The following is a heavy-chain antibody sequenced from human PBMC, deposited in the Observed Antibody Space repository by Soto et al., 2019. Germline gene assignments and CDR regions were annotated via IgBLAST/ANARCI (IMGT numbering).Heavy chain of an antibody. CDR3: ARDSAFGSTFSGFDAIDY. CDR2: IIPLLSTS. V-gene: IGHV1-69*08. J-gene: IGHJ4*02. CDR1: GGPFSNDI. Sequence: QVHLVQSGAEVKKPGSSVKVSCKASGGPFSNDIITWVRQAPGQGLEWMGRIIPLLSTSTYAQKCQCRLTITADRSSSTAYMELNSLRSEDTAVYYCARDSAFGSTFSGFDAIDYWGQGTLITVSS. D-gene: IGHD5-12*01.